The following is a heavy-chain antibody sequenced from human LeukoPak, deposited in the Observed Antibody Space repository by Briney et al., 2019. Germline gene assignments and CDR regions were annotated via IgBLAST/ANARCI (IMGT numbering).Heavy chain of an antibody. CDR3: ARGGSRTCSTCYSDASDI. CDR1: EFMFSEYW. V-gene: IGHV3-7*01. J-gene: IGHJ3*02. CDR2: INQDGSEK. D-gene: IGHD2-15*01. Sequence: GGSLRLSCAASEFMFSEYWMNWVRQAPGKGLEWLAIINQDGSEKYSVSSVKGRFTISRDNVKNSLYLQLSSLRAEDTAVYYCARGGSRTCSTCYSDASDIWGQGTMVTASS.